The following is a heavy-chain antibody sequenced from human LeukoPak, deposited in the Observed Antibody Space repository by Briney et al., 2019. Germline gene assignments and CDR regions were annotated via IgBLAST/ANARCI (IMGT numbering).Heavy chain of an antibody. J-gene: IGHJ4*02. Sequence: SVKVSCKASGGSFSTYTISWVRQAPGQGLEWMGGIIPMFGATNYAQKFQGRVTITAYKSTTTAYMELSSLRSEDTAVYYCARGPSRHIVVVTAIYYFDYWGQGTLVTVSS. CDR2: IIPMFGAT. CDR3: ARGPSRHIVVVTAIYYFDY. V-gene: IGHV1-69*06. CDR1: GGSFSTYT. D-gene: IGHD2-21*02.